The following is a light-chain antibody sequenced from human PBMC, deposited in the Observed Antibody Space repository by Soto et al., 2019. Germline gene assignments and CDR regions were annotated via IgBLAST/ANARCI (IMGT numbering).Light chain of an antibody. V-gene: IGKV1-12*01. CDR1: QDINSR. CDR2: DAS. Sequence: DIQMTQSPSAVSASVGDRVTITCRASQDINSRLAWYQQKTGKPPKILISDASSLQSGVPSRFRGSGSGTDFSLTISSLQPEDFETYYCHQAHSFPFAFGPGTKVDIK. CDR3: HQAHSFPFA. J-gene: IGKJ3*01.